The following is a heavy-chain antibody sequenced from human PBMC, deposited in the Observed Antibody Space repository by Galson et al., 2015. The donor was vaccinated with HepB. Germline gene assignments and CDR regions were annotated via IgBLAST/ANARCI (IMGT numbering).Heavy chain of an antibody. D-gene: IGHD3-3*01. CDR1: GFTFSSYW. Sequence: SLRLSCAASGFTFSSYWMSWVRQAPGKGLELVANIKQDGSEKFYVDSVKGRFTISRDNAKNSLYLQMNSLRAEDTAVYYCARDGGTYYDFWSTPGNVWGQGTTVTVSS. V-gene: IGHV3-7*01. J-gene: IGHJ6*02. CDR2: IKQDGSEK. CDR3: ARDGGTYYDFWSTPGNV.